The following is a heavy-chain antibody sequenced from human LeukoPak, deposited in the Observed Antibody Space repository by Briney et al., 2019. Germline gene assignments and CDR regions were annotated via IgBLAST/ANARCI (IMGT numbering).Heavy chain of an antibody. Sequence: SQTLSLTCTVSGGSISSYYWSWIRQPPGKGLEWIGYIYYSGSTNYNPSLKSRVTISVDTSKNQFSLKLTSVTAADTAVYYSASLPPNQEADTNWYFDLWGRGTLVTVSS. CDR1: GGSISSYY. CDR3: ASLPPNQEADTNWYFDL. D-gene: IGHD5-18*01. V-gene: IGHV4-59*08. CDR2: IYYSGST. J-gene: IGHJ2*01.